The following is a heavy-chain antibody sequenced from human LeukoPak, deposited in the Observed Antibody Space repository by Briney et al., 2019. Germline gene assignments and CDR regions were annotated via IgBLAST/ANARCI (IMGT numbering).Heavy chain of an antibody. CDR3: ARHGGTLDYFDY. J-gene: IGHJ4*02. V-gene: IGHV4-59*08. CDR2: ISDGGVT. D-gene: IGHD1-26*01. Sequence: SETLSLTCNVSGGSISTYYWSWIRQPLGKGLEWIGYISDGGVTSYNPSLKGRVTISVDSPKIRFSLRLTSLTAVDTGLYYCARHGGTLDYFDYWGPGSLVTVSS. CDR1: GGSISTYY.